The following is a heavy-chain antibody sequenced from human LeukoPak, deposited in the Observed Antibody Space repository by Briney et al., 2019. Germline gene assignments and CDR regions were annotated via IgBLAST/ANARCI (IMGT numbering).Heavy chain of an antibody. CDR3: ARDRHHRFGELFP. CDR2: ISYDGSNK. Sequence: GGSLRLSCAASGFTFSSYGMHWVRQAPGEGLEWVAVISYDGSNKYYADSVKGRFTISRDNAKNSLYLQMNSLRAEDTAVYYCARDRHHRFGELFPWGQGTLVTVSS. D-gene: IGHD3-10*01. J-gene: IGHJ4*02. CDR1: GFTFSSYG. V-gene: IGHV3-30*03.